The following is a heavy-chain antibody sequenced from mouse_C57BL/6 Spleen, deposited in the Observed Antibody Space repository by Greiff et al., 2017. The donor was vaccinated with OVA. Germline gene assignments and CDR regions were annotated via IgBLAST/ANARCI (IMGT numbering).Heavy chain of an antibody. Sequence: DVHLVESEGGLVQPGRSMKLSCTASGFTFSDYYMAWVRQVPEKGLEWVANINYDGSSTYYLDSLKSRFIISRDNAKNILYLQMSSLKSEDTATYYCARGLLDYWGQGTTLTVSS. CDR1: GFTFSDYY. D-gene: IGHD2-1*01. J-gene: IGHJ2*01. CDR3: ARGLLDY. CDR2: INYDGSST. V-gene: IGHV5-16*01.